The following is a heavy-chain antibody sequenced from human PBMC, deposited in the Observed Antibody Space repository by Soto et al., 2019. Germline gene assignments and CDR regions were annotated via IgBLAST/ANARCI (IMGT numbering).Heavy chain of an antibody. J-gene: IGHJ6*02. CDR2: IYSRGTT. CDR3: ATGRISRGLDV. CDR1: GGTISSYY. Sequence: PSETLSLTCSVSGGTISSYYWSWIRQPPGKGLEWIGYIYSRGTTSYNPSLKRRATILVDTSKNQFSLRLTSVTATDTAVYYCATGRISRGLDVWGQGTTVTVSS. V-gene: IGHV4-59*12.